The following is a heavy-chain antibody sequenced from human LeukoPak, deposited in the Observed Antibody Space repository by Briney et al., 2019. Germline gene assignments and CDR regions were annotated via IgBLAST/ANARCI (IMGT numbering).Heavy chain of an antibody. CDR2: IYYSGRT. J-gene: IGHJ1*01. V-gene: IGHV4-39*01. Sequence: SETLSLTCSVSGDSISRSDSYWDWIRQPPGKGLEWIGTIYYSGRTYYSPSLNSRVTMSVDTSSNQFSLNLRSVTAADTAVYYRARRHYYDGSGYLEWGQGTLLSVSS. D-gene: IGHD3-22*01. CDR1: GDSISRSDSY. CDR3: ARRHYYDGSGYLE.